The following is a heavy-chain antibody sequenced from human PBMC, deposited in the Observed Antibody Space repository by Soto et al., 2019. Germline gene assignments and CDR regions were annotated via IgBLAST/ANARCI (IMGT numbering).Heavy chain of an antibody. D-gene: IGHD3-9*01. CDR2: INTKTGGT. V-gene: IGHV1-2*02. CDR1: GYIFTSYY. Sequence: ASVKVSCKASGYIFTSYYIQWVRQAPGQGLEWMGWINTKTGGTKYAQKFQGRVTMTRDTSINTAYMEVSRLRSDDTAVYYCATDKVAFDMWGQGTMVTVSS. J-gene: IGHJ3*02. CDR3: ATDKVAFDM.